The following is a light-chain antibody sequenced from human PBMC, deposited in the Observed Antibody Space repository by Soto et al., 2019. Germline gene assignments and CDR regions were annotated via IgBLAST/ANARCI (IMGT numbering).Light chain of an antibody. Sequence: EIVWSQSPATLSLSTGERATHSCGASQSVSSNLAWYQQKPGQAPRLLIYAASRRASGIPDRFSGSGSGTDFTLTINRLEPEDFAVYYCQQYGALPYPLGQGSKVDI. CDR1: QSVSSN. V-gene: IGKV3-20*01. CDR2: AAS. CDR3: QQYGALPYP. J-gene: IGKJ2*01.